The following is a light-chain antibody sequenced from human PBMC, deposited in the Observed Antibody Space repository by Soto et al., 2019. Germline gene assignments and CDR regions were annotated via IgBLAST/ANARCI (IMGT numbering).Light chain of an antibody. CDR1: QSVSIY. CDR2: DAS. J-gene: IGKJ1*01. Sequence: EIVLKQSPATLSLSPGERATLSCRASQSVSIYLAWYQQKPGQAPRLLIYDASDRATGIPARFSGSGSGTDFTLTISSLEPEDFAVYYCQQRSNWPATFGQGTKVDIK. V-gene: IGKV3-11*01. CDR3: QQRSNWPAT.